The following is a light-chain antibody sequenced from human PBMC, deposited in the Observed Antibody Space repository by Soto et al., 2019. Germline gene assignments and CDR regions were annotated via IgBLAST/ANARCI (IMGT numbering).Light chain of an antibody. Sequence: HSALTQPASVSGSPGQSITISGTGSSSDGGVSNLVSWYQQHPGKAPKLIIYEVSQRPSGVSNRFSGSKSGNTASLTISGLQADDGGDYYCCSDANRRWLFGEGTKLTVL. CDR2: EVS. CDR3: CSDANRRWL. CDR1: SSDGGVSNL. V-gene: IGLV2-23*02. J-gene: IGLJ3*02.